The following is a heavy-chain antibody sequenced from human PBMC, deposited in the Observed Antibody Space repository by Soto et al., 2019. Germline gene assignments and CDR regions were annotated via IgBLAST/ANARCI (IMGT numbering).Heavy chain of an antibody. CDR3: ARTQPYDTHAFDI. Sequence: GESLKISCMGSGYSFTSYWIGWVRQMPGKGLEWMGIIYPGDSDTRYSPSFQGQVTISADKSISTAYLQWSSLKASDTAMYYCARTQPYDTHAFDIWGQGTMVTVSS. D-gene: IGHD3-22*01. J-gene: IGHJ3*02. CDR1: GYSFTSYW. CDR2: IYPGDSDT. V-gene: IGHV5-51*01.